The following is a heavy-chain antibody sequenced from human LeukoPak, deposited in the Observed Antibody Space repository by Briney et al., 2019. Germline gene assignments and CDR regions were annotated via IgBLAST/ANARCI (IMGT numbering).Heavy chain of an antibody. D-gene: IGHD4-17*01. Sequence: AASVKVSCKTSGFTFADYYFHWVRQAPGQGLEWMGWINPFNDARNYAQKFQGRVTMTRDTSISTAFMEVNTLRSDDTAAYYCARTPIGDRPYYFDSWGQGTLVTVSS. CDR2: INPFNDAR. CDR1: GFTFADYY. V-gene: IGHV1-2*02. CDR3: ARTPIGDRPYYFDS. J-gene: IGHJ4*02.